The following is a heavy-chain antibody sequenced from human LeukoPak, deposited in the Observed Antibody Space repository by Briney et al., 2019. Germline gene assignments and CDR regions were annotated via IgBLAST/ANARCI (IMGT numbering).Heavy chain of an antibody. D-gene: IGHD3-22*01. V-gene: IGHV4-61*02. CDR3: ARDRPAYYYDSSGYP. CDR2: IYTSGST. Sequence: SETLSLTCTVSGGSISSGSYYWSWIRQPAGKGLEWIGRIYTSGSTNYNPSLKSRVTISVDTSKNQFSLKLSSVTAADTAVYYCARDRPAYYYDSSGYPWGQGTLVTISS. CDR1: GGSISSGSYY. J-gene: IGHJ5*02.